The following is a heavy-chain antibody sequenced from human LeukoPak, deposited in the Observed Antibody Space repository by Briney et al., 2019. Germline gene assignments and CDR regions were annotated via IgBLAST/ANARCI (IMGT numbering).Heavy chain of an antibody. D-gene: IGHD2-15*01. V-gene: IGHV1-46*01. CDR2: INPSGGST. CDR1: GYTFTSYY. CDR3: ASGGY. Sequence: ASVKVSCNASGYTFTSYYLHWVRQAPGQGLEWLGVINPSGGSTTYPQKFQGRVTMTRGTSTSTVYMELRSLRSDDTAVYYCASGGYWGQGTLVTVSS. J-gene: IGHJ4*02.